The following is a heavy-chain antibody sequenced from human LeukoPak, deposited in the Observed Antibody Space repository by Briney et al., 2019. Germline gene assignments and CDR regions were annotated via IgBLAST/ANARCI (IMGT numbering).Heavy chain of an antibody. CDR2: INPLSGGT. V-gene: IGHV1-2*02. CDR1: GYTFSDYY. J-gene: IGHJ4*02. CDR3: ARVVGLQDIVVVPAAVLFDY. Sequence: GASVKVSCKASGYTFSDYYMHWVRQAPGQGLEWIGWINPLSGGTNYAQKFQGRVTMTRDTSISTAYMELSRLISGDTAVYYCARVVGLQDIVVVPAAVLFDYWGQGTLVTVSS. D-gene: IGHD2-2*01.